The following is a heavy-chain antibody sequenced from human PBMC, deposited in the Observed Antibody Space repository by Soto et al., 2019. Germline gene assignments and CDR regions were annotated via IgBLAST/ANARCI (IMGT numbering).Heavy chain of an antibody. V-gene: IGHV1-3*05. CDR1: GYTFISYA. J-gene: IGHJ4*02. CDR3: AAGGGGSRY. CDR2: INPGNGDT. Sequence: QVQLVQSGAEEKKPGASVKVSCKASGYTFISYAMHWVRQAPGQSLEWMGWINPGNGDTKYSQTLQGRVTSTRDTSASTAYMELTSLSSDDTAVYYCAAGGGGSRYWGQGTLVTVSS. D-gene: IGHD2-15*01.